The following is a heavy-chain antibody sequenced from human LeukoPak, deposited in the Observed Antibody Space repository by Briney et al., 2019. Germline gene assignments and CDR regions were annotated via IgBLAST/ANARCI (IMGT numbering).Heavy chain of an antibody. V-gene: IGHV3-30*02. Sequence: GGSLRLSCAASGFTFNIYGMHWVRQAPGKGLEWVAFIWYDGSKKYYADSVKGRFTISRDNSKNTLYLQMNSLRAEDTAVYYCAKDPPQPRSSWFDYWGQGTLVTVSS. CDR2: IWYDGSKK. D-gene: IGHD6-13*01. CDR1: GFTFNIYG. J-gene: IGHJ4*02. CDR3: AKDPPQPRSSWFDY.